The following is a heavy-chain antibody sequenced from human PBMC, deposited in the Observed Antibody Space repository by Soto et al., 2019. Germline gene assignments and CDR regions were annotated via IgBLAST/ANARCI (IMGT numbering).Heavy chain of an antibody. D-gene: IGHD4-4*01. CDR1: GYTFTSYG. CDR3: ARDSSRTVTPLHYYYYYYMDV. Sequence: QVQLVQSGAEVKKPGASVKVSCKASGYTFTSYGISWVRQAPGQGLEWMGWISAYNGNTNYAQKLQGRVTMTTDTSASTAYMELRRLRSDDTAVYYCARDSSRTVTPLHYYYYYYMDVWGKGTTVTVSS. V-gene: IGHV1-18*01. CDR2: ISAYNGNT. J-gene: IGHJ6*03.